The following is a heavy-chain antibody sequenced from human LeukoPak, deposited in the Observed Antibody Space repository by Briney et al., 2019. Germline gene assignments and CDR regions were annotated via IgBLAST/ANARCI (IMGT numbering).Heavy chain of an antibody. CDR3: ARELRYSGYDSYGGYSGSYDAFDI. D-gene: IGHD1-26*01. CDR1: GGSISSYY. J-gene: IGHJ3*02. V-gene: IGHV4-59*01. Sequence: PSETLSLTCTVSGGSISSYYWNWIRQPPGKGLEWIGYIHYSGSTYYNPSLKSRVTISLDTSKNQFSLKVNSVTAADTAVYYCARELRYSGYDSYGGYSGSYDAFDIWGQGTMVTVSS. CDR2: IHYSGST.